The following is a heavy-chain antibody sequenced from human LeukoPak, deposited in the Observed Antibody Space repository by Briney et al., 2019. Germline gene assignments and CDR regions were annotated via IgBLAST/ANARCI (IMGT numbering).Heavy chain of an antibody. J-gene: IGHJ5*02. D-gene: IGHD3-9*01. CDR2: IRYDGSNK. CDR1: GFTFSSYG. V-gene: IGHV3-30*02. Sequence: GGSLRLSCAASGFTFSSYGMHWVLQAPGKGLEWVAFIRYDGSNKYYADSVKGRFTISRDNSKNTLYLQMNSLRAEDTAVYYCANLQGHYDILTGQYNWFDPWGQGTLVTVSS. CDR3: ANLQGHYDILTGQYNWFDP.